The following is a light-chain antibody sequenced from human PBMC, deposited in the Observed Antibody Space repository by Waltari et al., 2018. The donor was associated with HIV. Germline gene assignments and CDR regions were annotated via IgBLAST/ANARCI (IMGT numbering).Light chain of an antibody. J-gene: IGLJ3*02. CDR1: RSNIGDNF. V-gene: IGLV1-47*01. CDR3: AAWDDRLLWV. Sequence: QSVLTQPPSASGTAGQRVTISCSGSRSNIGDNFVYWFQQLPGTAPKLLSYRNEQRPSGVPDRCSGAKAGTSAALAISGLRSEDEAYYYCAAWDDRLLWVFGGGTILTVL. CDR2: RNE.